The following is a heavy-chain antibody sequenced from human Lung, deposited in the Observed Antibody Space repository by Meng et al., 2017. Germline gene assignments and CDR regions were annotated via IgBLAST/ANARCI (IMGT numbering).Heavy chain of an antibody. V-gene: IGHV4-34*01. J-gene: IGHJ4*02. CDR3: ARGPTTMAHDFDY. Sequence: GRLHRWGAGLLSPSETLSLPCVVSGGSFSDYYWSWIRQPPGKGLEWIGEINHSGSTNYNPSLESRATISVDTSQNNLSLKLSSVTAADSAVYYCARGPTTMAHDFDYWGQGTLVTVSS. D-gene: IGHD4-11*01. CDR2: INHSGST. CDR1: GGSFSDYY.